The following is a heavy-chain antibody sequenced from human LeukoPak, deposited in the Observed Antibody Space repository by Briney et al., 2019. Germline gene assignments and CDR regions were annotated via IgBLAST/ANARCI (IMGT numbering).Heavy chain of an antibody. J-gene: IGHJ4*02. V-gene: IGHV3-30*02. CDR3: AKDRHGDYTSDY. Sequence: PGGSLRLSCAASGFIFGSYGMHWVRQAPGKGLEWVAFTPYHGVGRYYTESVKGRFTISRDNSKSTLYLQMNSLRIEDTAVYYCAKDRHGDYTSDYWGQGTLVIVSS. D-gene: IGHD4-17*01. CDR2: TPYHGVGR. CDR1: GFIFGSYG.